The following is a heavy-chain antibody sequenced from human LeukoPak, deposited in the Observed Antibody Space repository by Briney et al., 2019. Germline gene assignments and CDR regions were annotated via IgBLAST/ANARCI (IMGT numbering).Heavy chain of an antibody. CDR2: ISGCGGGT. V-gene: IGHV3-23*01. Sequence: PGGSLRLSCAASGFTFSSYAMTWVRQAPGKGLEWVSDISGCGGGTYYADSVKGRFTISRDNSKNTLYLQMNSLRAEDTAVYYCAKEDLYGSVKWFDPWGQGTLVTVSS. CDR1: GFTFSSYA. D-gene: IGHD3-10*01. J-gene: IGHJ5*02. CDR3: AKEDLYGSVKWFDP.